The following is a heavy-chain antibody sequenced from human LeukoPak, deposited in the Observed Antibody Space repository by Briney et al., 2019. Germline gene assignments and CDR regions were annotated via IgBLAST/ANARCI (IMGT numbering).Heavy chain of an antibody. CDR2: IYNDGSKT. V-gene: IGHV3-33*01. CDR1: GFTFSNYG. J-gene: IGHJ4*02. D-gene: IGHD6-19*01. CDR3: ARDLRSGWSDY. Sequence: PGGSLRLSCAASGFTFSNYGMHWVRQAPGKGLEWVAVIYNDGSKTYYADSVKGRFTVARDNSRKMVYLQMNTLRAEDTAVYYCARDLRSGWSDYWGQGTLVTVSS.